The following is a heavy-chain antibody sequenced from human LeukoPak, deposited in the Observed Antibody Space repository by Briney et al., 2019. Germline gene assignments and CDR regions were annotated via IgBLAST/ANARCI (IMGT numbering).Heavy chain of an antibody. V-gene: IGHV3-23*01. CDR1: GFTFSSYA. Sequence: GGSLRLSCAASGFTFSSYAMSWVRQAPGKGLEWVSTISDSGGSTYYADSLKGRFTISRDNYKNTLYLQMNSLRAEDTAVYYCARPMIAGPGTEKHFDYWGQGTLVTVPS. D-gene: IGHD3-22*01. J-gene: IGHJ4*02. CDR3: ARPMIAGPGTEKHFDY. CDR2: ISDSGGST.